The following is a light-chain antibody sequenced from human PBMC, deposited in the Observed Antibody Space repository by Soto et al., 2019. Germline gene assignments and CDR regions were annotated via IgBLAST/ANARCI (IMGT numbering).Light chain of an antibody. V-gene: IGKV1-5*03. J-gene: IGKJ1*01. Sequence: DIQMTQSPSTLSASVGDRVTITCRASQSISSWLAWYRQKPGKAPKLLIYKASSLESGVPSRFSGSGSGTEFTLTISSLQPDDFATYYCQQYDSYSWTFGQGTKVDIK. CDR3: QQYDSYSWT. CDR1: QSISSW. CDR2: KAS.